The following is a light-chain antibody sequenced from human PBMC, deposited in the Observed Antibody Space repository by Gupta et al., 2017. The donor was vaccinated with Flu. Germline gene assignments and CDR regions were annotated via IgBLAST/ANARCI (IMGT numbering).Light chain of an antibody. Sequence: QSALTQPASVSGSPGQSINIPCTGTSSDIGTYDYVSWYQQSPGGAPKLMIYDVSNRPSGISDRFSGSKSGNTASLTISGLQAEDEAHYYCSSYSATGALALFGGGTKVTVL. J-gene: IGLJ2*01. V-gene: IGLV2-14*03. CDR2: DVS. CDR1: SSDIGTYDY. CDR3: SSYSATGALAL.